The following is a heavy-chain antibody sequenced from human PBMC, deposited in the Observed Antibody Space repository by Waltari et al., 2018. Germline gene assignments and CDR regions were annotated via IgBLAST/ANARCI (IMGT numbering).Heavy chain of an antibody. CDR3: ASLMAY. CDR1: GFTFSSYA. CDR2: ISYDGSNK. D-gene: IGHD2-8*01. J-gene: IGHJ4*02. V-gene: IGHV3-30-3*01. Sequence: QVQLVESGGGVVQPGRSLRLSCAASGFTFSSYAMHWDRQAPGKGRGWVAVISYDGSNKYYADSMKGRFTISRDNSKNTLYLQMNSLRAEDTAVYYCASLMAYWGQGTLVTVSS.